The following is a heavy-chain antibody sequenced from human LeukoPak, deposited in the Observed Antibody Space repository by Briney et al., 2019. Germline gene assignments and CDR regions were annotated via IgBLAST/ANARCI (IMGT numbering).Heavy chain of an antibody. CDR3: ARWTPYSSSWWFDY. D-gene: IGHD6-13*01. CDR2: IYYSGST. Sequence: PSETLSLTCTVSGGSISSYYWSWIRQPPGKGLEWIGYIYYSGSTNYNPSLKSRVTISVDTSKNQFSLKLSSVTAADTAVYYCARWTPYSSSWWFDYWGQGTLVTVSS. CDR1: GGSISSYY. J-gene: IGHJ4*02. V-gene: IGHV4-59*08.